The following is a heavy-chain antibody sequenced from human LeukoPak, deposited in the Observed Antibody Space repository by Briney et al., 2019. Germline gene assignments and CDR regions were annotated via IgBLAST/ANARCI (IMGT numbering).Heavy chain of an antibody. D-gene: IGHD3/OR15-3a*01. J-gene: IGHJ4*02. V-gene: IGHV3-30-3*01. CDR2: ISYDGSNK. CDR3: ASEHDFDY. CDR1: GFTFSGFW. Sequence: GGSLRLSCAVSGFTFSGFWMSWSRQAPGKGLEWVAVISYDGSNKYYADSVKGRFTISRDNSKNTLYLQMNSLRAEDTAVYYCASEHDFDYWGQGTLVTVSS.